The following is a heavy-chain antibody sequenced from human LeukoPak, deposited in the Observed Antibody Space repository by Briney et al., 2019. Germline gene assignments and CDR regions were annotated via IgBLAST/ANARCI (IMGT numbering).Heavy chain of an antibody. V-gene: IGHV4-39*01. Sequence: SETLSLTCTVSGGSISSSSYYWGWIRQPPGKGLGWIGSIYYSGSTYYNPSLKSRVTISVDTSKNQFSLKLSSVTAADTAVYYCARLNNIVVVPAARGGFDPWGQGTLVTVSS. CDR2: IYYSGST. CDR3: ARLNNIVVVPAARGGFDP. D-gene: IGHD2-2*01. J-gene: IGHJ5*02. CDR1: GGSISSSSYY.